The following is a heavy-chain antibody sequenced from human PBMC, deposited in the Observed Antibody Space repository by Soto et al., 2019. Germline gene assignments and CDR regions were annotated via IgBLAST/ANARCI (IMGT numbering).Heavy chain of an antibody. Sequence: PSETLSLTCAVYGGSFSGYYWSWIRQPPGKGLERIGEINHSGSTNYNPSLKSRVTISVDTSKNQFSLKLSSVTAADTAVYYCARGGRLRFLEWLPSPRFDPWGQGTLVTVSS. CDR3: ARGGRLRFLEWLPSPRFDP. V-gene: IGHV4-34*01. CDR2: INHSGST. CDR1: GGSFSGYY. J-gene: IGHJ5*02. D-gene: IGHD3-3*01.